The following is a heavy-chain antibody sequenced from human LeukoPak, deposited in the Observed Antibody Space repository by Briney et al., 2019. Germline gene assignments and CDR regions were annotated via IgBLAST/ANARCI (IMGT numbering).Heavy chain of an antibody. CDR1: GFTFSSYD. CDR3: ARGGGWNDFRFDY. Sequence: GGSLRLSCAASGFTFSSYDMHWVRQATGKGLEWVSAIGTAGDTYYPGSVKGRFTISRENAKNSLYLQMNSLRAGDTAVYYCARGGGWNDFRFDYWAREPWSPSPQ. D-gene: IGHD1-1*01. CDR2: IGTAGDT. J-gene: IGHJ4*02. V-gene: IGHV3-13*04.